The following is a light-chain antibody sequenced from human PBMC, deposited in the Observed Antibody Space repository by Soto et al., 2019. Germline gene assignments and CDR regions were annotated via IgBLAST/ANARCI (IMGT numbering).Light chain of an antibody. CDR1: QDIRTY. CDR2: DAS. Sequence: DIRMTQSPSSLSASVGDRVALTCQASQDIRTYVNWYQQKPGKAPTLLIYDASTLERGVPSRFSGTGSGTEFTLSIDSLQPDDFATYYCQQYHTSSITFGQGTRLENK. CDR3: QQYHTSSIT. V-gene: IGKV1-5*01. J-gene: IGKJ5*01.